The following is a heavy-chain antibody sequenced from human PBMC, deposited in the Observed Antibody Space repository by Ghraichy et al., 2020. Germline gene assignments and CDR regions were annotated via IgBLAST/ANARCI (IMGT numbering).Heavy chain of an antibody. J-gene: IGHJ4*02. V-gene: IGHV3-23*01. CDR3: AKATLRSCRGASCYPLDY. Sequence: LSLTCAASGFTFSSYAMTWVRQAPEKGLEWVSAITDTGTNTYYIDSVRGRFTISRDNSKNMLSLQMNNLRPDDAAIYYCAKATLRSCRGASCYPLDYWCQGTLVTVSS. CDR2: ITDTGTNT. D-gene: IGHD2-15*01. CDR1: GFTFSSYA.